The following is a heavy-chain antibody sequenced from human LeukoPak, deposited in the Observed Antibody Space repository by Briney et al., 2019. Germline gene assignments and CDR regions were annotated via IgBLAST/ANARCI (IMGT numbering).Heavy chain of an antibody. Sequence: GGSLRLSCAASGFTFSSYAMSWVRQAPGKGLEWVSAISGSGGSTYYADSVKGRFTISRDNSKNTLCLQMNSLRAEDTAVYYCAKDLAHCTNGVCSFGFDYWGQGTLVTVSS. V-gene: IGHV3-23*01. CDR3: AKDLAHCTNGVCSFGFDY. J-gene: IGHJ4*02. CDR1: GFTFSSYA. D-gene: IGHD2-8*01. CDR2: ISGSGGST.